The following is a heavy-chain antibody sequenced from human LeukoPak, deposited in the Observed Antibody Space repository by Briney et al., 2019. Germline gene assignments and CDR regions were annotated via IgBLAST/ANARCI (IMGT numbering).Heavy chain of an antibody. CDR1: GGSISGNY. J-gene: IGHJ4*02. D-gene: IGHD6-6*01. CDR2: IYSSGSA. Sequence: SETLSLTCTVSGGSISGNYWSWIRQPAGKGLEWIGRIYSSGSANYNPSLKSRVTMSVDTSKNQFSLMLSSVTAADATVYYCARSIAARREFDYWGQGTLVTVSS. CDR3: ARSIAARREFDY. V-gene: IGHV4-4*07.